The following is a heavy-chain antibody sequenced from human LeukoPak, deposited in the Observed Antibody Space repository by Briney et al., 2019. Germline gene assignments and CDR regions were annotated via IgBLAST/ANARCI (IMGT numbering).Heavy chain of an antibody. Sequence: PGGPLRLPCAASGFSFSTWSMSGLPQAPGRGREGVSAFSDSGGGTYYADSVKGRFTISRDNSKNTLYLQMNSLRAEDTAVYYCAKGLKAVSVVAGAFYYYYYMDVWGKGTTVTVSS. CDR2: FSDSGGGT. CDR1: GFSFSTWS. D-gene: IGHD6-19*01. V-gene: IGHV3-23*01. CDR3: AKGLKAVSVVAGAFYYYYYMDV. J-gene: IGHJ6*03.